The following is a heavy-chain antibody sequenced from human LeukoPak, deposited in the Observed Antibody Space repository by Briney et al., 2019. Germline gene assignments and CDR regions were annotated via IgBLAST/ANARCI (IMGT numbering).Heavy chain of an antibody. D-gene: IGHD2-2*01. CDR1: GGSISSSRYY. Sequence: SETLSLTCSVSGGSISSSRYYWDWIRQPPGKGLEWIGSIYSSGGTHYNPSLKSRVTISVDTSNNQFSLKLSSVTAADTAVYYCARIYCSSSTCYFPNWFDPWGQGILVTVSS. J-gene: IGHJ5*02. CDR2: IYSSGGT. CDR3: ARIYCSSSTCYFPNWFDP. V-gene: IGHV4-39*01.